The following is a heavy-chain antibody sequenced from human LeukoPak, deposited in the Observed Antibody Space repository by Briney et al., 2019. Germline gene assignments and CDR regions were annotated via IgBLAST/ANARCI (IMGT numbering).Heavy chain of an antibody. CDR2: ISSSGSTI. V-gene: IGHV3-48*03. CDR1: GFTFSSYE. CDR3: AIDGDANCSGGSCCFYYYYYGMDV. Sequence: GGSLRLSCAASGFTFSSYEMNWVRQAPGKGLEWVSYISSSGSTIYYADSVKGRFTISRDNSKNALYMQMSSLRAEDTAVYYCAIDGDANCSGGSCCFYYYYYGMDVWGKGTTVTVSS. J-gene: IGHJ6*04. D-gene: IGHD2-15*01.